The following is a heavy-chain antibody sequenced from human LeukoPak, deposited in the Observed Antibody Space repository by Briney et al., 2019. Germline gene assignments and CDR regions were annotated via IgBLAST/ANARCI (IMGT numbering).Heavy chain of an antibody. CDR2: FNPRDGST. CDR3: ARERSSLGGFDY. V-gene: IGHV1-46*01. CDR1: GYNFTNYY. D-gene: IGHD2-2*01. Sequence: ASVKVSCKTSGYNFTNYYIHWVRQAPGHGPEWMGIFNPRDGSTNFAPKFQDSVTLASDASASTVYMELRSLRSEDTAVFYCARERSSLGGFDYWGQGTLVTVSS. J-gene: IGHJ4*02.